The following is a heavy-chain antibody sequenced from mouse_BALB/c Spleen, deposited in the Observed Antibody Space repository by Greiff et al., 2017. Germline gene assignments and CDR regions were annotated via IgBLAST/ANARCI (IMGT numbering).Heavy chain of an antibody. J-gene: IGHJ4*01. CDR3: ARNGNYGYYYAMDY. CDR2: IWSGGST. CDR1: GFSLTSYG. Sequence: VQLQESGPGLVQPSQSLSITCTVSGFSLTSYGVHWVRQSPGKGLEWLGVIWSGGSTDYNAAFISRLSISKDNSKSQVFFKMNSLQADDTAIYYCARNGNYGYYYAMDYWGQGTSVTVSS. V-gene: IGHV2-4-1*01. D-gene: IGHD2-1*01.